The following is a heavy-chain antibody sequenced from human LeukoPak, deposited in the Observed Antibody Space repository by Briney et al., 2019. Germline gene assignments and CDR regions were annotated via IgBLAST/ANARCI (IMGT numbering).Heavy chain of an antibody. V-gene: IGHV4-59*01. J-gene: IGHJ4*02. Sequence: SETLSLTCTVSGGSISSYYWSWIRQPPGKGLEWIGYIYYSGTTNYNPSLKSRVTISVDTSKNQFSLKLSSVTAADTAVYSCARGVNIAAAQYGYWGQGTLATVSS. CDR3: ARGVNIAAAQYGY. CDR1: GGSISSYY. D-gene: IGHD6-13*01. CDR2: IYYSGTT.